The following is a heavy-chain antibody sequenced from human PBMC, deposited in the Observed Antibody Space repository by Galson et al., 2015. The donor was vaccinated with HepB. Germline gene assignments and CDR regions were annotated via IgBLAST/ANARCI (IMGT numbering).Heavy chain of an antibody. CDR1: EFTFSNSW. D-gene: IGHD4-11*01. CDR3: VRNGRDSNYALFDY. Sequence: PLRLACAASEFTFSNSWMTCVREAPGKGLEWVANIKKDGSEAYYVDSVKGRFTISRDNAKNSLYLYMNSLKTGDTAVYYCVRNGRDSNYALFDYWGQGTLVTVSS. V-gene: IGHV3-7*03. CDR2: IKKDGSEA. J-gene: IGHJ4*02.